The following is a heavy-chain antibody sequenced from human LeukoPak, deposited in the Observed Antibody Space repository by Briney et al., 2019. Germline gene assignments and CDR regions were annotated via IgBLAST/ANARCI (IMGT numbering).Heavy chain of an antibody. CDR3: AKDPYYYYGSGSRFDY. J-gene: IGHJ4*02. D-gene: IGHD3-10*01. Sequence: PGGSLRLSCAASGFTFSSYAMSWVRQAPGKGLEWVSAISGSGGSTYYADSVKGRFTISRDNSKNTLYLQMNSLRAEDTAVYYCAKDPYYYYGSGSRFDYWGQGTLVTVSS. CDR1: GFTFSSYA. CDR2: ISGSGGST. V-gene: IGHV3-23*01.